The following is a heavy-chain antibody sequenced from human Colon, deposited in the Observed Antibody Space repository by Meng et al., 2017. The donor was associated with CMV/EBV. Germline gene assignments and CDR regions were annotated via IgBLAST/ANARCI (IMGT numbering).Heavy chain of an antibody. J-gene: IGHJ4*02. CDR1: GGSISSSNFY. Sequence: SETLSLTCAVSGGSISSSNFYWGWIRQSPGRGLEWIGSIHYTGNTYRNPALWGRVSMSVDTSKNQFYLNLTSVTAADTAIYYCARPSDNGWYYFDSWGQGTLVTVSS. D-gene: IGHD6-19*01. CDR2: IHYTGNT. CDR3: ARPSDNGWYYFDS. V-gene: IGHV4-39*01.